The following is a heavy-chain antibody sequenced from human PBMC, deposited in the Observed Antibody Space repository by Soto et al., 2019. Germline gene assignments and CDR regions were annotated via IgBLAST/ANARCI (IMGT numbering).Heavy chain of an antibody. CDR3: ARANDITPSE. CDR2: IHTSGST. J-gene: IGHJ4*02. D-gene: IGHD1-20*01. V-gene: IGHV4-4*07. Sequence: SETLSLTCTVSGGSISSYYWTWIRQPAGKGLEWIGRIHTSGSTNYNPSLRSRVTMSVDTSKKHFSLKLTSVTAADTAVYYCARANDITPSEWGQGTLVTFSS. CDR1: GGSISSYY.